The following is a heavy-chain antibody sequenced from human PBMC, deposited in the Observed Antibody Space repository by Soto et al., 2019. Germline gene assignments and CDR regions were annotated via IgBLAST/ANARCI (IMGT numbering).Heavy chain of an antibody. V-gene: IGHV4-34*01. CDR2: INHSGST. CDR3: ARGWYSSSAVDY. D-gene: IGHD6-13*01. Sequence: GTLSLTCAVYGGSFSGYYWSWIRQPPGKGLEWIGEINHSGSTNYNPSLKSRVTISVDTSKNQFSLKLSSVTAADTAVYYCARGWYSSSAVDYWGQGTLVTVSS. CDR1: GGSFSGYY. J-gene: IGHJ4*02.